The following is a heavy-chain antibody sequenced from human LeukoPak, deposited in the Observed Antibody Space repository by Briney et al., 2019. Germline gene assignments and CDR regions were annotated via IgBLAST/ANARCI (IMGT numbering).Heavy chain of an antibody. D-gene: IGHD6-19*01. V-gene: IGHV4-59*08. J-gene: IGHJ5*02. CDR1: GGSISSYY. Sequence: PSETLSLTCTVSGGSISSYYWSWIRQPPGKGLEWIGYIYYSGSTNYNPSLKSRVTISVDTSKNQFSLKLSSVTAADTAVYYCARQQLGSGLNWFDPWGQGTLVTVSS. CDR2: IYYSGST. CDR3: ARQQLGSGLNWFDP.